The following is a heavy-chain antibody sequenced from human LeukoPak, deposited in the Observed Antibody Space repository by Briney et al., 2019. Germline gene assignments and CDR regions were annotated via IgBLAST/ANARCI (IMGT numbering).Heavy chain of an antibody. Sequence: SETLSLTCTVSGGSISSGSYYWSWIRQPAGKGLEWIGRFYTSGSTNYSPSLKSRVTISVDTSKNQFSLKLTSVTAADTAVYYCARDATIFGQGYWGQGTLVTVSS. CDR3: ARDATIFGQGY. J-gene: IGHJ4*02. CDR1: GGSISSGSYY. V-gene: IGHV4-61*02. D-gene: IGHD3-3*01. CDR2: FYTSGST.